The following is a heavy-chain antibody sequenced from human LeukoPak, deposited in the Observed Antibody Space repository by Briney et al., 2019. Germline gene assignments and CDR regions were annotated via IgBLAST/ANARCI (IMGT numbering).Heavy chain of an antibody. D-gene: IGHD4-17*01. CDR3: ARALRTGQGDYVPVL. Sequence: GESLKISCRASGYKFTNYWIGWVRQMPGKGLEWMTIIYPGDSETRYSPSFQGQVTISADKSIGTMYLQWSSLKASDTAMYYCARALRTGQGDYVPVLWGQGTLVIVSS. CDR2: IYPGDSET. V-gene: IGHV5-51*01. CDR1: GYKFTNYW. J-gene: IGHJ4*02.